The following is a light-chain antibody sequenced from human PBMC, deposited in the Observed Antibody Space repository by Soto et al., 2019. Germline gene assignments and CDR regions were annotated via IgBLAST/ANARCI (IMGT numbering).Light chain of an antibody. Sequence: IQMTQSPSSLSTSVGDRVTITCRASQGIGSALAWYQQKPGKAPKLLIYDASSLESGVPSRFSGSGSGTDFTLTISSLQPEDFATYYCQQFHNYPPLTFGGGTKVDIK. CDR2: DAS. CDR1: QGIGSA. J-gene: IGKJ4*01. CDR3: QQFHNYPPLT. V-gene: IGKV1D-13*01.